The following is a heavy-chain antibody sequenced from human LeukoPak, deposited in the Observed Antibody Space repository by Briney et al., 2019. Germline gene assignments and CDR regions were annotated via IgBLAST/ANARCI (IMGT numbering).Heavy chain of an antibody. J-gene: IGHJ2*01. V-gene: IGHV4-59*01. CDR3: ARFHLDYGDYTGPNYWYFDL. CDR2: IFYSGST. D-gene: IGHD4-17*01. Sequence: PSETLSLTCTVSGGSITSYYWSWIRQPPGKGLEWRGYIFYSGSTNYNPSPKSRVTISVDTSKNQFSLKLSSVTAADTAVYYCARFHLDYGDYTGPNYWYFDLWGRGTLVTVSS. CDR1: GGSITSYY.